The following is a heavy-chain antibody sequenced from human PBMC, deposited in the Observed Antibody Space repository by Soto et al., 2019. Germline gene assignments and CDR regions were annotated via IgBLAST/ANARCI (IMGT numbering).Heavy chain of an antibody. V-gene: IGHV3-33*01. J-gene: IGHJ3*02. D-gene: IGHD2-21*02. CDR2: IWYDGSNK. Sequence: QVQLVESGGGVVQPGRSLRLSCAASGFTFSSYGMHWVRQAPGKGLEWVAVIWYDGSNKYYADSVKGRFTISRDNSKNTLYLQMNSLRAEDTAVYYCARRDPAVDAFDIWGQGTMVTVSS. CDR1: GFTFSSYG. CDR3: ARRDPAVDAFDI.